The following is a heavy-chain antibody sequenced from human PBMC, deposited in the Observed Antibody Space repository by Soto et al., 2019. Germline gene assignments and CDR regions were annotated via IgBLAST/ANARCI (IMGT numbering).Heavy chain of an antibody. V-gene: IGHV4-38-2*01. D-gene: IGHD3-22*01. CDR1: GYSISSGYY. CDR2: IYHSGST. Sequence: SETLSLTCAVSGYSISSGYYWGWIRQPPGKGLEWIGSIYHSGSTYYNPSLKIRGTISVDTSKNKFSLKLSSVTAAATAVYFCARSDSSGYDAFDIWGQGTMVTVSS. CDR3: ARSDSSGYDAFDI. J-gene: IGHJ3*02.